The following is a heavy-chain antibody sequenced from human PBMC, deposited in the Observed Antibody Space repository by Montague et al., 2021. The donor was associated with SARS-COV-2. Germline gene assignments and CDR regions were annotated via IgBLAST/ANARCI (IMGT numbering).Heavy chain of an antibody. CDR2: VHYSGRP. D-gene: IGHD1-1*01. CDR3: TRHVHMTWPEPSPGFDY. V-gene: IGHV4-39*01. Sequence: SETLSLTCTVSGDSISSSSYNWGWIRQPPGKGLVWIGSVHYSGRPYYNPSPKSRVTIYVDTSKNQLSLKLSSVTAADTAVYYCTRHVHMTWPEPSPGFDYWGQGTLVTVSS. J-gene: IGHJ4*02. CDR1: GDSISSSSYN.